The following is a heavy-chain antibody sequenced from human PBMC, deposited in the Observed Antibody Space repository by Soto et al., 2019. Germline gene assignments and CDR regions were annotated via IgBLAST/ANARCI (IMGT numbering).Heavy chain of an antibody. CDR3: ARFPQTAIVGAAYFDY. J-gene: IGHJ4*02. D-gene: IGHD1-26*01. Sequence: QVQLVQSGAEVKKPGSSVKVSCKASGGTFSSYIISWVRQAPGQGLEWMGRVIPILGIANYAQKFQGRVTIXPDKSTRTAYMELSSLRSEDTAVYYCARFPQTAIVGAAYFDYWGQGTLVTVSS. CDR2: VIPILGIA. CDR1: GGTFSSYI. V-gene: IGHV1-69*02.